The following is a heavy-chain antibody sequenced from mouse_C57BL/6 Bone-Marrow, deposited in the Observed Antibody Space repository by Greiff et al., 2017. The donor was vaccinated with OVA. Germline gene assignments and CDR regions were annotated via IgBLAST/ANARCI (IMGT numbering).Heavy chain of an antibody. D-gene: IGHD4-1*01. CDR1: GYAFSSYW. CDR3: ARSPSNWYFDY. J-gene: IGHJ2*01. Sequence: QVHVKQSGAELVKPGASVKISCKASGYAFSSYWMNWVKQRPGKGLEWIGQIYPGDGDTNYNGKFKGKATLTADKSSSTAYMQLSSLTSEDSAVYFCARSPSNWYFDYWGQGTTLTVSS. V-gene: IGHV1-80*01. CDR2: IYPGDGDT.